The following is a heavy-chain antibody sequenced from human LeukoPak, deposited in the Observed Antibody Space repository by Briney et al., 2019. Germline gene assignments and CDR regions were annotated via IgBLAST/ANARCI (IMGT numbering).Heavy chain of an antibody. J-gene: IGHJ6*03. Sequence: GGSLRLSCAASGFTFSSYEMNWVRQAPGKGLEWVSYISSSGSTIYYADSVKGRFTISRDNAKNSLYLQMNSLRAEDTAVYYCARGYSYGKYYMDVWGKGTTVTVSS. V-gene: IGHV3-48*03. CDR2: ISSSGSTI. D-gene: IGHD5-18*01. CDR1: GFTFSSYE. CDR3: ARGYSYGKYYMDV.